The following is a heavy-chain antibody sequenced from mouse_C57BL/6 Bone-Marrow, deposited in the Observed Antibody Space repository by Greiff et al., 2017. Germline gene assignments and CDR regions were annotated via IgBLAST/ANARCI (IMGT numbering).Heavy chain of an antibody. CDR2: FHPYSGGT. CDR1: GYTFTTYP. V-gene: IGHV1-47*01. J-gene: IGHJ2*01. D-gene: IGHD2-1*01. CDR3: ARGGNYGGYYFDY. Sequence: VQLQQSGAELVKPGASVKMSCKASGYTFTTYPIEWMKQNPGKSLEWIGNFHPYSGGTKYNEKFKGKATLTVEKSSSTVYLELSRSTSDDSALYYCARGGNYGGYYFDYWGQGTTLTVSS.